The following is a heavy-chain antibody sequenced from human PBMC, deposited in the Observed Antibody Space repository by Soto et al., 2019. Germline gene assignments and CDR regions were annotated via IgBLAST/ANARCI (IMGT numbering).Heavy chain of an antibody. V-gene: IGHV3-48*01. CDR1: GFTFSSYS. Sequence: EVQLVESGGGLVQPGGSLRLSCAASGFTFSSYSMNWVRQAPGKGLEWISYISSSSSTIYYADSVKGRFTISRDNAKNSLYLQMYSLRAEDTAVYYCARDDIVATLEVFFDYWGQGTPVTVSS. CDR3: ARDDIVATLEVFFDY. J-gene: IGHJ4*02. CDR2: ISSSSSTI. D-gene: IGHD5-12*01.